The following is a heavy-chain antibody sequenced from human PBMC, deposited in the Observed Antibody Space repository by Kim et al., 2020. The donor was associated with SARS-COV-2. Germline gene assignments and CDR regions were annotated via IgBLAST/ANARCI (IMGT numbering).Heavy chain of an antibody. Sequence: GGSLRLSCAAPGFSVSDNFMSWVRQAPGKGLEWVSVIYRGGDTYYADSVKGRFTISRDNSKNTLYLQMASLRPEDTAVYYCARRFSGSWFFVYWGQGSLV. J-gene: IGHJ4*02. CDR2: IYRGGDT. CDR1: GFSVSDNF. CDR3: ARRFSGSWFFVY. V-gene: IGHV3-53*01. D-gene: IGHD6-13*01.